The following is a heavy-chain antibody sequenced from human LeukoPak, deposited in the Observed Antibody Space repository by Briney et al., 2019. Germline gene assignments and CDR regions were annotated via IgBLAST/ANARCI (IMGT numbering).Heavy chain of an antibody. D-gene: IGHD6-19*01. V-gene: IGHV1-69*06. CDR2: IIPIFGTA. J-gene: IGHJ1*01. CDR3: ARTGPIAVAGRRGETEYFQH. Sequence: SVKVSCKASGGTFSSYAISWVRQAPGQGLEWMGGIIPIFGTANYAQKFQGRVTITADKSTSTAYMELSSLRSEDTAVYYCARTGPIAVAGRRGETEYFQHWGQGTLVTFSS. CDR1: GGTFSSYA.